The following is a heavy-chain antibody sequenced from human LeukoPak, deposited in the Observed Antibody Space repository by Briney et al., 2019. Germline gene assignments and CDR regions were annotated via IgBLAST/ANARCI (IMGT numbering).Heavy chain of an antibody. CDR1: GFTFSSYS. CDR3: ARDRRVGINYYYYYMDV. D-gene: IGHD3-3*01. J-gene: IGHJ6*03. CDR2: ISSSSSTI. V-gene: IGHV3-48*01. Sequence: PGGSLRLSCAASGFTFSSYSMNWVRQAPGKGLEWVSYISSSSSTIYYADSVKGRFTISRDNAKNSLYLQMNSLRAEDTAVYYSARDRRVGINYYYYYMDVWGKGTTVTVSS.